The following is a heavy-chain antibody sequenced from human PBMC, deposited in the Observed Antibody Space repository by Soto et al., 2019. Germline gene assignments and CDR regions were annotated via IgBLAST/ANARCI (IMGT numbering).Heavy chain of an antibody. CDR3: ARGGITMLPHYGMDV. CDR2: IYSGGST. V-gene: IGHV3-53*04. Sequence: GGSLRLSCAASGFTVSSNYMSWVRQAPGKGLEWVSVIYSGGSTYYADSVKGRFTISRHNSKNTLYLQMNSLRAEDTAVYYCARGGITMLPHYGMDVWGQGTTVTVSS. D-gene: IGHD3-10*01. J-gene: IGHJ6*02. CDR1: GFTVSSNY.